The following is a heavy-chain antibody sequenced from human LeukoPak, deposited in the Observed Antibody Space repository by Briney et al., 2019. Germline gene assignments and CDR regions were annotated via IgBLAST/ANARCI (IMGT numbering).Heavy chain of an antibody. CDR3: ARGSYRGPFDY. V-gene: IGHV3-30*03. CDR1: GFTFSSYG. Sequence: GGSLRLSCAASGFTFSSYGMHWVRQAPGKGLEWVAVISYDGSNKYYADSVKGRFTISRDNAKNLLYLQMNSLRDEDTAVYYCARGSYRGPFDYWAQGTLVTVSS. D-gene: IGHD1-14*01. J-gene: IGHJ4*02. CDR2: ISYDGSNK.